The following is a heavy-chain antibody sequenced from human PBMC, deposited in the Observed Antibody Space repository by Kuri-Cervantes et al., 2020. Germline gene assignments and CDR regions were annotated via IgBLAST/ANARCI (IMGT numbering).Heavy chain of an antibody. CDR1: GYTFTSYD. J-gene: IGHJ4*02. V-gene: IGHV1-8*03. D-gene: IGHD4-17*01. CDR2: MNPNSGNT. Sequence: ASVKVSCKASGYTFTSYDINWVRQATGQGLEWMGWMNPNSGNTGYAQKFQGRVTITTDESTSTAYMELSSLRSEDTAVYYCAREHIADYGDYRFDYWGQGTLVTVSS. CDR3: AREHIADYGDYRFDY.